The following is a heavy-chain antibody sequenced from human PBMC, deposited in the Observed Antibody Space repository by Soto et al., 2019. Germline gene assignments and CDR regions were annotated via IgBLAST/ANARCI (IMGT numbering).Heavy chain of an antibody. Sequence: QVQLQESGPGLVKPSETLSLTCTVSGGSISSYYWSWIRQPPGKGLEWIGYIYYSGSTKYNPSLTIRITLSVHPSNNPFSLKLSSVTAADTAVYYCARGRGDTAMAWYCWGPGTLVPVSS. CDR3: ARGRGDTAMAWYC. V-gene: IGHV4-59*01. D-gene: IGHD5-18*01. J-gene: IGHJ4*02. CDR1: GGSISSYY. CDR2: IYYSGST.